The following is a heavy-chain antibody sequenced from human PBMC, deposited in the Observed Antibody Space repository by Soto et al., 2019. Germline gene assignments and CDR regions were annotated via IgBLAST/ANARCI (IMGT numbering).Heavy chain of an antibody. J-gene: IGHJ3*01. CDR3: ATETDGYIPDAFDD. V-gene: IGHV3-23*01. CDR1: GFTFSNHA. D-gene: IGHD5-12*01. Sequence: GGSLRLSCAASGFTFSNHAMNWVRQPPGKGLEWVSGISAGGGTTYHADSVKGRFTISRDNSKKTLYLQMSSLRADDTAIYYCATETDGYIPDAFDDWGQGTMVTVSS. CDR2: ISAGGGTT.